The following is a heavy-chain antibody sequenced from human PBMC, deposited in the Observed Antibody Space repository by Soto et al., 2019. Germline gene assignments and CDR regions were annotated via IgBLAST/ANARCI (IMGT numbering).Heavy chain of an antibody. CDR1: GGSISSSSYY. CDR3: ARQDVDTAMVFDY. Sequence: QLQLQESGPGLVKPSETLSLTCTVSGGSISSSSYYWGWIRQPPGKGLEWIGSIYYSGSTYYNPSLKCRVTISVDTSKNQFSLKLSSVTAADTAVYYCARQDVDTAMVFDYWGQGTLVTVSS. CDR2: IYYSGST. J-gene: IGHJ4*02. D-gene: IGHD5-18*01. V-gene: IGHV4-39*01.